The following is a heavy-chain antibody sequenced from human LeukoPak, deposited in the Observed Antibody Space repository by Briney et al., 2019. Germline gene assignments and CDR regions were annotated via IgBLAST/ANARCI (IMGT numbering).Heavy chain of an antibody. D-gene: IGHD5-24*01. J-gene: IGHJ4*02. CDR1: GYAFNTYH. Sequence: GASVKVSCKAPGYAFNTYHVYWVRQAPGQGLEWVGIINPSDGSTAYAQKFQGRVTMTSDTSASTVYMSLTSLRSDDTAVYFCAYERADGFNDWSQGALVIVHS. CDR2: INPSDGST. V-gene: IGHV1-46*02. CDR3: AYERADGFND.